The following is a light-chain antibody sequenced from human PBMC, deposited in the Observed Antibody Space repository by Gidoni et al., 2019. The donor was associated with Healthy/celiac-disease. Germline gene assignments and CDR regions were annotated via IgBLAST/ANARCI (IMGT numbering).Light chain of an antibody. Sequence: SYELTQPPSVSVSPGQTASITGPGDKLGDKYACWYQQKPGQSPVLVIYQDSKRPSGIPERFSGSNSGNTATLTISGTQAMDEADYYCQAWDSSIVVFGGGTKLTVL. CDR2: QDS. CDR1: KLGDKY. CDR3: QAWDSSIVV. V-gene: IGLV3-1*01. J-gene: IGLJ2*01.